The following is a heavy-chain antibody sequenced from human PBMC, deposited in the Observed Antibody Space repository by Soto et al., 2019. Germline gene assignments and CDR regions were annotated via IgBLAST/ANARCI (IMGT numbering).Heavy chain of an antibody. J-gene: IGHJ4*02. D-gene: IGHD6-19*01. CDR2: ISYDGSNK. CDR3: ARGDSGWYSSYFDY. V-gene: IGHV3-30-3*01. Sequence: QVQLVESGGGVVQPGRSLRLSCAASGFTFSSYAMRWVRQAPGKGLEWVTVISYDGSNKYYADSVKGRFTISRDNSKNTLYQQMNSLRAEDTTVYYCARGDSGWYSSYFDYWGQGTLVTVSS. CDR1: GFTFSSYA.